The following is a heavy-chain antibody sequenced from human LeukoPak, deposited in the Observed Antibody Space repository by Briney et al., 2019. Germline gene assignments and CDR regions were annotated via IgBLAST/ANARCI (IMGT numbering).Heavy chain of an antibody. D-gene: IGHD3-22*01. V-gene: IGHV3-23*01. J-gene: IGHJ5*02. Sequence: PGGSLRLSCAASGFTFSRSSLSWVRQAPGQGLEWVSSMSGAGDIAHYAESVRGRFTISRDNSRSTLYLQMNSLRADDTAVYYCAKLKSALIVVGAWGQGIRVAVSS. CDR3: AKLKSALIVVGA. CDR1: GFTFSRSS. CDR2: MSGAGDIA.